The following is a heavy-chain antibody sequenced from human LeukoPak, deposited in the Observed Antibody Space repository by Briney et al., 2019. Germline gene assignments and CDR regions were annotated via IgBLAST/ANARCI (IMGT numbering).Heavy chain of an antibody. J-gene: IGHJ4*02. Sequence: PGGSLRLSCAVSGFTFSSYDMCWVRQAPGKGLEWISVISGSGGIAYYADSVKGRFSISKDNSRNTLFLHMNSLRAEDTAAYYCAKSHRQNYFDYWGQGTLVTVSS. V-gene: IGHV3-23*01. CDR1: GFTFSSYD. CDR2: ISGSGGIA. CDR3: AKSHRQNYFDY.